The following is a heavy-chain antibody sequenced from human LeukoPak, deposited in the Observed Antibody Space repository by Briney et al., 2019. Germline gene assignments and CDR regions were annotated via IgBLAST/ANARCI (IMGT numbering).Heavy chain of an antibody. CDR2: TNPNSGGT. J-gene: IGHJ6*02. D-gene: IGHD5-12*01. CDR1: GYTFTGYY. CDR3: AISGYDAYGMDV. V-gene: IGHV1-2*02. Sequence: ASVKVSCKASGYTFTGYYMHWVRQAPGQGLEWMGWTNPNSGGTNYAQKFQGRVTMTRDTSISTAYMELSRLRSDDTAVYYCAISGYDAYGMDVWGQGTTVTVSS.